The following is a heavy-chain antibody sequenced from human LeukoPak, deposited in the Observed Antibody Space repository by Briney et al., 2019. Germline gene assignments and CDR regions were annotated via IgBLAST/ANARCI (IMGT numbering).Heavy chain of an antibody. CDR2: IYSGGST. CDR1: GGSFSGYY. Sequence: ETLSLTCAVYGGSFSGYYWSWIRQPPGKGLEWVSLIYSGGSTYYADSVKGRFTISRDNSKNTVYLQMNSLRAEDTAVYYCARNIPVTRWGYWGQGTLVTVSS. V-gene: IGHV3-66*01. J-gene: IGHJ4*02. CDR3: ARNIPVTRWGY. D-gene: IGHD2-21*01.